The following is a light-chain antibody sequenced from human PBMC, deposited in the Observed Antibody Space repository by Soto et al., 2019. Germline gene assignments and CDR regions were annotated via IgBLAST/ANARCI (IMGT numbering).Light chain of an antibody. CDR3: ISFTTRATYV. V-gene: IGLV2-14*01. J-gene: IGLJ1*01. Sequence: QSVLTQPASVSGSPGQSITISCTGTSSDVGNYDYVSWYQQHPGKVPKLMIYDVSNRPSGVSNRFSGSKSGNTASLTISGLQAEDEADYYCISFTTRATYVFGTGTKLTGL. CDR1: SSDVGNYDY. CDR2: DVS.